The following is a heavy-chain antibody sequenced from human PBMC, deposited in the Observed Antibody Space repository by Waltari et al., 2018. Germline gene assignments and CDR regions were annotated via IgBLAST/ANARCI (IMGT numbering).Heavy chain of an antibody. CDR1: GGSFSGSY. V-gene: IGHV4-34*01. J-gene: IGHJ4*02. D-gene: IGHD5-18*01. Sequence: QVQLQQWGAGLLKPSETLSLTCAVYGGSFSGSYWSWIRPPPGKGLEWIGEINHSGSTNYNPSLKSRVTISVDTSKNQFSLKLSSVTAADTAVYYCARGLRNTAMVKLFDYWGQGTLVTVSS. CDR2: INHSGST. CDR3: ARGLRNTAMVKLFDY.